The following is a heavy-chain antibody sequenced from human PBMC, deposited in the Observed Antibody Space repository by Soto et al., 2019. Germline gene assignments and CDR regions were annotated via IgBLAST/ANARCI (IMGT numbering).Heavy chain of an antibody. D-gene: IGHD3-3*01. CDR2: IYYSGST. V-gene: IGHV4-31*03. CDR3: ARASQGGSWSGYPNWFDP. J-gene: IGHJ5*02. CDR1: GGPISSGGYY. Sequence: PSETLSLTCTDSGGPISSGGYYWSWIRQHPGKGLEWIGYIYYSGSTYYNPSLKSRVTISVDTSKNQFSLKLSSVSAADTAVYYCARASQGGSWSGYPNWFDPWGQGTLVTVSS.